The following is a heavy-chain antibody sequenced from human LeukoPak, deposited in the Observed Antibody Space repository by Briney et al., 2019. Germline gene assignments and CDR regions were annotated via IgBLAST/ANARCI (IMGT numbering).Heavy chain of an antibody. Sequence: SETLSLTCTVSGGFISSSSYYWGWIRQPPGKGLEWIGSIYYSGSTYYNPSLKSRVTISVDTSKNQFSLKLSSVTAADTAVYYCARDQGSAAAGQTELFFDYWGQGTLVTVSS. V-gene: IGHV4-39*07. CDR3: ARDQGSAAAGQTELFFDY. J-gene: IGHJ4*02. CDR1: GGFISSSSYY. CDR2: IYYSGST. D-gene: IGHD6-13*01.